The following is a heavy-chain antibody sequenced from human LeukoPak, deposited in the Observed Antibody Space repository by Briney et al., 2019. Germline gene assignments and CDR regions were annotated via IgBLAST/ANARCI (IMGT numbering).Heavy chain of an antibody. D-gene: IGHD5-18*01. Sequence: SETLSLTCTVSGGSISSYYWSWIRQPPGKGLEWIGYIYYSGSTNYNPPLKSRVTISVDTSKNQFSLKLSSVTAADTAVYYCARPGVGSGRYGAFDIWGQGTMVTVSS. CDR1: GGSISSYY. CDR2: IYYSGST. V-gene: IGHV4-59*08. CDR3: ARPGVGSGRYGAFDI. J-gene: IGHJ3*02.